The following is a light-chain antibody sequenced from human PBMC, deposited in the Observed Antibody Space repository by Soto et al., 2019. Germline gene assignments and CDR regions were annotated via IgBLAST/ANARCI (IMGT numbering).Light chain of an antibody. Sequence: VLTQPPSVSAAPGQKVTISCSGSNSNIGNNYVSWYQQLPGTAPKLLIYDNNKRPSGIPDRFSGSKSGTSATLGITGLQTGDEADYHCGAWDDSLSAVFGGGTKVT. CDR1: NSNIGNNY. CDR2: DNN. J-gene: IGLJ2*01. V-gene: IGLV1-51*01. CDR3: GAWDDSLSAV.